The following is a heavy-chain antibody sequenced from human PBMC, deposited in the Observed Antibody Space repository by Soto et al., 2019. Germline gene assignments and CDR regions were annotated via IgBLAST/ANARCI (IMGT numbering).Heavy chain of an antibody. CDR1: GFTFSNYW. D-gene: IGHD7-27*01. J-gene: IGHJ4*02. CDR3: ARTPTGDLDY. V-gene: IGHV3-7*01. CDR2: IKHDGSTK. Sequence: GGSLRLSCAASGFTFSNYWMHWVRQPPGKGLEWVANIKHDGSTKYYTDSVKGRFTISRDNAKNSLYLQMNSLRVEDTAVYYCARTPTGDLDYWGQGT.